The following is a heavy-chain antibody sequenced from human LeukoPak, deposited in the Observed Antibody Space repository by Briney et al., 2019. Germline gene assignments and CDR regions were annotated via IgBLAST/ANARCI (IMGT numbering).Heavy chain of an antibody. D-gene: IGHD6-19*01. CDR1: GGSFSGYS. CDR3: ARRGYIAVAGTVDY. J-gene: IGHJ4*02. CDR2: INHSGST. Sequence: SETLSLTCAVYGGSFSGYSWSWIRQPPGEGLEWIGEINHSGSTNYNPSLKSRVTISVDTSKNQFSLKLSSVTAADTAVYYCARRGYIAVAGTVDYWGQGTLVTVSS. V-gene: IGHV4-34*01.